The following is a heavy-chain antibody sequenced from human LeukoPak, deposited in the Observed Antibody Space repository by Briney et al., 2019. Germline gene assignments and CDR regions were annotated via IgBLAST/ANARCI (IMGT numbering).Heavy chain of an antibody. CDR2: INPGTGGT. J-gene: IGHJ4*02. CDR1: GYTFIDYY. Sequence: ASVKVSFKASGYTFIDYYIHWVRQAPGQGLEWMGWINPGTGGTKSARTFQGRVTMTRDTSITTAYMELNTLTSDDTALYYCARDGGFDYWGQGTPVTVSS. V-gene: IGHV1-2*02. CDR3: ARDGGFDY. D-gene: IGHD3-3*01.